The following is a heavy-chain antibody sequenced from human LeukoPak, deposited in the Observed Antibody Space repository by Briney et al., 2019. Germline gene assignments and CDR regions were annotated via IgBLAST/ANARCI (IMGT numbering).Heavy chain of an antibody. CDR2: ISGSSIST. D-gene: IGHD5-12*01. CDR3: AKVKVATFYFVY. V-gene: IGHV3-23*01. J-gene: IGHJ4*02. Sequence: GGSLRLSCAASGFTFSDYAMSWVRQAPGKGLEWVSTISGSSISTYYADSVKGRFTISRDNSKNTLFLQMNSLRAEDTALYYCAKVKVATFYFVYWGLGTLVTVSS. CDR1: GFTFSDYA.